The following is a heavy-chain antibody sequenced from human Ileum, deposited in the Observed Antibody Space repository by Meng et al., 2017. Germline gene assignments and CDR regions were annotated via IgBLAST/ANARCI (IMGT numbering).Heavy chain of an antibody. J-gene: IGHJ4*02. CDR1: GTW. Sequence: QGQLREGGPRRVKPSGTLSLTCAVSGTWWSWVRQPPGKGLEWIGEIFQSGRTNYNPSLKSRVTISIDKSKSQISLQLSAVTAADTAVYSCATSNDRDVYYLGYWGQGTLVTVSS. D-gene: IGHD3-22*01. V-gene: IGHV4-4*02. CDR2: IFQSGRT. CDR3: ATSNDRDVYYLGY.